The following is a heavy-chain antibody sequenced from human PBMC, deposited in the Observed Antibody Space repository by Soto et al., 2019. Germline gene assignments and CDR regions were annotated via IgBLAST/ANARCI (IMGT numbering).Heavy chain of an antibody. V-gene: IGHV4-39*01. Sequence: QLQLQESGPGLVKPSETLSLTCTVSGGSISSSSYYWGWIRQPPGKGLEWIGSIYYSGSTYYNPSLKSRVTISVDTSKHQFSLKLSSVTAADTAVYYCARHDRSGSWNPPLGWFDPWGQGTLVTVSS. CDR2: IYYSGST. D-gene: IGHD3-10*01. J-gene: IGHJ5*02. CDR3: ARHDRSGSWNPPLGWFDP. CDR1: GGSISSSSYY.